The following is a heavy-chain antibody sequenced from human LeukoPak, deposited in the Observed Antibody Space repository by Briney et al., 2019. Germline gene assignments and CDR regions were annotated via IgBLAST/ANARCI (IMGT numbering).Heavy chain of an antibody. CDR1: DYSISSGYY. V-gene: IGHV4-38-2*02. CDR2: IYHSGST. Sequence: SETLSLTCTVSDYSISSGYYWAWIRPPPGKGLEWITSIYHSGSTYYNPSLKSRVTISIDTSKNQFSLKLTSVTAADTAVYYCARVKGSSGPSQYYFDYWGQGTLVTVSS. D-gene: IGHD6-6*01. CDR3: ARVKGSSGPSQYYFDY. J-gene: IGHJ4*02.